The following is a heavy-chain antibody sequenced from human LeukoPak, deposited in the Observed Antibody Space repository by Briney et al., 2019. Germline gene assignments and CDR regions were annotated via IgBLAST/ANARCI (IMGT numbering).Heavy chain of an antibody. CDR1: GGSISSSYSY. V-gene: IGHV4-39*07. Sequence: PSGTLSLTCTVSGGSISSSYSYWGWIRQPPGKGLEWIGNIYYSGSTYYSPSLTSRVTVSVDTSENQFSLKLSSVTAADTAVYYCARAHSIASYYYGVDVWGQGTTVTVSS. J-gene: IGHJ6*02. CDR2: IYYSGST. D-gene: IGHD2/OR15-2a*01. CDR3: ARAHSIASYYYGVDV.